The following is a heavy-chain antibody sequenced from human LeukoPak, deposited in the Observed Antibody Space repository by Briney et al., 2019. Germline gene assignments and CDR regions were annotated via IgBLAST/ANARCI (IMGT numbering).Heavy chain of an antibody. J-gene: IGHJ4*02. Sequence: SETLSLTCTVSGGSISSYYWSWIRPPPGKGLEWIGYIYYSGSTNYNPSLKSRVTISVDTSKNQFSLKLSSVTAADTAVYYCARAKVGYSSSWYTSDYWGQGTLVTVSS. CDR3: ARAKVGYSSSWYTSDY. CDR1: GGSISSYY. D-gene: IGHD6-13*01. CDR2: IYYSGST. V-gene: IGHV4-59*01.